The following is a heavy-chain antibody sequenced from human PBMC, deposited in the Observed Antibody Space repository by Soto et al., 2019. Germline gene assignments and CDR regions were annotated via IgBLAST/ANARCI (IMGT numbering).Heavy chain of an antibody. V-gene: IGHV4-59*01. CDR1: GGSISSYY. D-gene: IGHD6-6*01. CDR2: IYYSGST. J-gene: IGHJ2*01. CDR3: ARDEGLARTGHWYFDL. Sequence: QVQLQESGPGLVKPSETLSLTCTVSGGSISSYYWSWIRQPPGKGLEWIGYIYYSGSTNYNPSLKSRVTIIVDTSKNQFSLKLSSVTAADTAVYYCARDEGLARTGHWYFDLWGRGTLVTVSS.